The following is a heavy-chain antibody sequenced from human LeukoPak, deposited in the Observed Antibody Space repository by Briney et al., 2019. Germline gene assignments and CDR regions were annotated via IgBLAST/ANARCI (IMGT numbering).Heavy chain of an antibody. D-gene: IGHD6-13*01. Sequence: SETLSLTCTVSGGSISSTTYYWAWIRQPPGKGLEWIGNIYYRGTTYYNPSLKSRVTISVDTSKNQFSLKLSSVTAADTAVYYCARLVARSWPTDYWGQGILVTVS. CDR1: GGSISSTTYY. J-gene: IGHJ4*02. CDR2: IYYRGTT. V-gene: IGHV4-39*01. CDR3: ARLVARSWPTDY.